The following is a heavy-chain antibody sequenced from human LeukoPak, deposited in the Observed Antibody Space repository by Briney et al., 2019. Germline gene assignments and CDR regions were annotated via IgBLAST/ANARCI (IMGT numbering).Heavy chain of an antibody. Sequence: PGGSLRLSCAASGFSFRNYTMNWVRQAPGKGLEWVSYINKASNSTYYADSVKGRFTISRDNAKNSLCLQMNSLRAEDTAVYYCAPDYDSSGYGGQGTLVTVSS. V-gene: IGHV3-48*04. CDR3: APDYDSSGY. CDR2: INKASNST. J-gene: IGHJ4*02. CDR1: GFSFRNYT. D-gene: IGHD3-22*01.